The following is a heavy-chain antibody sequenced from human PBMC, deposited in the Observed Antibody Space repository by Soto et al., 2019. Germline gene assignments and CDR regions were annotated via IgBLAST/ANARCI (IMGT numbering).Heavy chain of an antibody. Sequence: QIQMVQSGAGVKQPGASVTISCKTSGYTFSSYSINWVRQAPGQGLEWMAWISTTSGNTHYAERVQRRVTVTLDKSARTSFMEMWGLTSDDTAVYFCARDNGYYDFWGQGTLVTVSS. J-gene: IGHJ4*02. CDR1: GYTFSSYS. CDR3: ARDNGYYDF. V-gene: IGHV1-18*01. D-gene: IGHD2-8*01. CDR2: ISTTSGNT.